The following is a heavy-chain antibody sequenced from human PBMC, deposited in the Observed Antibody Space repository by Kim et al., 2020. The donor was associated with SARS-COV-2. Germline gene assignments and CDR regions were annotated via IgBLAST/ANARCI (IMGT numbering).Heavy chain of an antibody. V-gene: IGHV4-39*01. J-gene: IGHJ4*02. D-gene: IGHD1-26*01. CDR1: GGFISSSSYY. CDR3: ASQGAHKGRDFDY. CDR2: IYYSGST. Sequence: SETLSLTCTVSGGFISSSSYYWGWIRQPPGKGLEWIGSIYYSGSTYYNPSLKSRVTISVDTSKNQFSLKLSSVTAADTAMYYCASQGAHKGRDFDYWGQGTLVTVSS.